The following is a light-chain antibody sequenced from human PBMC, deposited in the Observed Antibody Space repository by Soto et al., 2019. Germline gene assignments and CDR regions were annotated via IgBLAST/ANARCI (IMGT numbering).Light chain of an antibody. CDR2: ETS. V-gene: IGKV3-11*01. Sequence: EIVLTQSPATLSLSPGQRVTLSCRASQSVRSHLAWYQQKPGQAPRLLMFETSKRATGVPVRFSGSGSGTDFTLTISSLQSEDFAFYYCQQCNNWPRTFGQGTKVE. J-gene: IGKJ1*01. CDR3: QQCNNWPRT. CDR1: QSVRSH.